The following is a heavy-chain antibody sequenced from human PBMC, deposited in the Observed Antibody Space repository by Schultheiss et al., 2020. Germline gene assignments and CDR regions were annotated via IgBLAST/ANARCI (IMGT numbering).Heavy chain of an antibody. CDR1: GFTFSSYS. V-gene: IGHV3-21*01. CDR2: ISSSSSYI. Sequence: GGSLRLSCAASGFTFSSYSMNWVRQAPGKGLEWVSSISSSSSYIYYADSVKGRFTISRDNAKNSLYLQMNSLRAEDTAVYYCARSLMAAGSSDYWGQGTLVTVSS. CDR3: ARSLMAAGSSDY. D-gene: IGHD6-13*01. J-gene: IGHJ4*02.